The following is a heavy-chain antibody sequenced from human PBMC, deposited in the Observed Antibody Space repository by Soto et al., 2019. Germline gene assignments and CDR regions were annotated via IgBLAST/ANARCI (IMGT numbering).Heavy chain of an antibody. CDR3: ARDTHCSSTSCYGEAFDY. D-gene: IGHD2-2*01. V-gene: IGHV1-2*04. CDR2: INPNSGGT. CDR1: GYTFTGYY. Sequence: ASVKVSCKASGYTFTGYYMHWVRQAPGQGLEWMGWINPNSGGTNYAQKFQGWVTMTRDTSISTAYMELSRLRSDDTAVYYCARDTHCSSTSCYGEAFDYWGQGTLVTVSS. J-gene: IGHJ4*02.